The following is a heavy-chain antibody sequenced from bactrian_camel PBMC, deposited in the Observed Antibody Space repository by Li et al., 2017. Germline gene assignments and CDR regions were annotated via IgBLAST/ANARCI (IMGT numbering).Heavy chain of an antibody. V-gene: IGHV3S59*01. CDR2: IRRYSGTT. CDR3: AAERPYCSGVYCYRFGKPDFGY. Sequence: DVQLVESGGGSVQAGGSLRLTCVASGYTYTTNCVGWFRQAPGNEREGVAAIRRYSGTTFYADSVKGRFTISQDNAKTTLYLEMRSLKPEDTAVYYCAAERPYCSGVYCYRFGKPDFGYWGQGTQVTVS. D-gene: IGHD2*01. J-gene: IGHJ6*01. CDR1: GYTYTTNC.